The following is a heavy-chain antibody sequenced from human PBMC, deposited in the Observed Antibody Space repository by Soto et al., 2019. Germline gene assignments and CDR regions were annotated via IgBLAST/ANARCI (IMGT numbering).Heavy chain of an antibody. CDR2: IWYDGSNK. CDR1: GFTFSSYG. V-gene: IGHV3-33*01. CDR3: ARELLIVATGAIWFDP. D-gene: IGHD5-12*01. Sequence: QVQLVESGGGVVQPGRSLRLSCAASGFTFSSYGMHWVRQAPGKGLEWVAVIWYDGSNKYYADSVKGRFTISRDNSKNTLYLQMNSLRAEDTAVYYCARELLIVATGAIWFDPWGQGTLVTVSS. J-gene: IGHJ5*02.